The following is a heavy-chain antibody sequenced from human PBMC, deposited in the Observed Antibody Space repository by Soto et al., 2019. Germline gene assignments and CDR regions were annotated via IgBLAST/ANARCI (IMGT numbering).Heavy chain of an antibody. J-gene: IGHJ4*02. V-gene: IGHV4-59*01. CDR1: GGSISSYY. CDR3: ARGGTYKWELLFDY. CDR2: IYYSGST. D-gene: IGHD1-26*01. Sequence: SETLSLTCTVSGGSISSYYWSWIRQPPGKGLEWIGYIYYSGSTNYNPSLKSRVTISVDTSKNQFSLKLSSVTAADTAVYYCARGGTYKWELLFDYWGQGTLVTVS.